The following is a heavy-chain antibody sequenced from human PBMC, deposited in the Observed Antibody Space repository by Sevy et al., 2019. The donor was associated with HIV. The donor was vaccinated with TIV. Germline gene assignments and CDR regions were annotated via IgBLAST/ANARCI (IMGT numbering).Heavy chain of an antibody. J-gene: IGHJ6*02. Sequence: GESLKISCVGSGFTFSRHAMHWVRQAPGKGLEWVAVILYDGSNKYYADSVKGRFTISRDNSKNTLDLEMNSLRPEDTAVYYCARDRYYDASGYYYYYYGLDVWGQGTTVTVSS. V-gene: IGHV3-30-3*01. CDR2: ILYDGSNK. D-gene: IGHD3-22*01. CDR3: ARDRYYDASGYYYYYYGLDV. CDR1: GFTFSRHA.